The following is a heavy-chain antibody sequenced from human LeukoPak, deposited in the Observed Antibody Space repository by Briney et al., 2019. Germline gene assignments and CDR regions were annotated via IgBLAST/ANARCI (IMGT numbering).Heavy chain of an antibody. J-gene: IGHJ4*02. Sequence: SETLSLTCAASGYSVSSGYYWGWIRQPPGKGLEWIGSIYHSGSTYYNPSLKSRVTISVDTSKNQFSLKLSSVTAADTAVYYCARHYEYYDFWSGDWGFDYWGQGTLVTVSS. CDR1: GYSVSSGYY. D-gene: IGHD3-3*01. CDR3: ARHYEYYDFWSGDWGFDY. V-gene: IGHV4-38-2*01. CDR2: IYHSGST.